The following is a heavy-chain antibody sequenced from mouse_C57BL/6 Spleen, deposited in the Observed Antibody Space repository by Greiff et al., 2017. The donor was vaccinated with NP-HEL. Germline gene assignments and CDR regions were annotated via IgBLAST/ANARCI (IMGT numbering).Heavy chain of an antibody. CDR2: IYPGDGDT. V-gene: IGHV1-82*01. J-gene: IGHJ4*01. Sequence: VKLMESGPELVKPGASVKISCKASGYAFSSSWMNWVKQRPGKGLEWNGRIYPGDGDTNYNGKFKGKATLTADKSSSTAYMQLSSLTSEDSAVYFCARRTVFYAMDYWGQGTSVTVSS. CDR3: ARRTVFYAMDY. D-gene: IGHD4-1*01. CDR1: GYAFSSSW.